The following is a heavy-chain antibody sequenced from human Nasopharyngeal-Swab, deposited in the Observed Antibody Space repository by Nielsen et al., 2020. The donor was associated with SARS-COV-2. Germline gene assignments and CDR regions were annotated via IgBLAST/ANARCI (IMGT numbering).Heavy chain of an antibody. V-gene: IGHV1-46*01. D-gene: IGHD3-9*01. CDR3: ARDPTLTYYDILTGYRTPDYYMDV. Sequence: ASVKVSCKASGYTFTRYYIHWVRQAPGQGLEWMGIINPGGGSARYSQNFQGRVTMTRDTSISTAYMELSRLRSDDTAVYYCARDPTLTYYDILTGYRTPDYYMDVWGKGTTVTVSS. CDR2: INPGGGSA. CDR1: GYTFTRYY. J-gene: IGHJ6*03.